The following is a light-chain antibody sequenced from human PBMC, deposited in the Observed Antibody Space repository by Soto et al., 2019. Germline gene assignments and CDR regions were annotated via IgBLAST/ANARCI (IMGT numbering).Light chain of an antibody. CDR3: QSYDSTLSARYV. Sequence: QPVLTQPPSVSGAPGQRVTISCTGSSSNIGADYDVHWYQQRPGTAPKLLIFGNINRPSGVPDLFSGSKSGTSSSLAITGLQAEDEGYYYCQSYDSTLSARYVFGSGTNLTDL. J-gene: IGLJ1*01. V-gene: IGLV1-40*01. CDR1: SSNIGADYD. CDR2: GNI.